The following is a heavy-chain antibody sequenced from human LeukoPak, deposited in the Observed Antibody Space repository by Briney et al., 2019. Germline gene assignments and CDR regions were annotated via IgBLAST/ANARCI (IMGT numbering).Heavy chain of an antibody. CDR3: ARDRDYGAPFTFDY. V-gene: IGHV1-18*04. CDR2: ISAYNGNT. J-gene: IGHJ4*02. Sequence: ASVKVSCKASGYTFTSYGISWVRQAPGQGLEWMGWISAYNGNTNYTQKLQDRVTMTTDTSTSTAYMELRSLRSDDTAVYYCARDRDYGAPFTFDYWGQGTLVTVSS. D-gene: IGHD4-17*01. CDR1: GYTFTSYG.